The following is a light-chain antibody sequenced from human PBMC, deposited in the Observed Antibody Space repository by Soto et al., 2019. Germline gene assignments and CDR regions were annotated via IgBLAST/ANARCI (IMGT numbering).Light chain of an antibody. V-gene: IGKV1-39*01. CDR2: AAS. CDR3: QQSYSTPRT. CDR1: QSLSSY. J-gene: IGKJ2*01. Sequence: DIQMTQSPSSLSASVGDRVTITCRASQSLSSYLNWYQQKPGKAPKLLIYAASSLQSGVPSRFSGSGSGTDFTLTISSLQPEDFATYSCQQSYSTPRTFGQGTKLEIK.